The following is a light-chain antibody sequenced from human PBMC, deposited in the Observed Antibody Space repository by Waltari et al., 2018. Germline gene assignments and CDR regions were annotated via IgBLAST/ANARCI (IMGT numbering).Light chain of an antibody. J-gene: IGKJ1*01. V-gene: IGKV3-20*01. CDR2: ATS. CDR3: QHHVRLPAT. CDR1: ENISRF. Sequence: EIVLTQSPGTLSLSPGERATLSCRASENISRFLAWYQQRPGQAPRLLIYATSSRATGIPDRFSGSGSGTDVSLTISRLEPEDFAVYYCQHHVRLPATFGQGTKVEIK.